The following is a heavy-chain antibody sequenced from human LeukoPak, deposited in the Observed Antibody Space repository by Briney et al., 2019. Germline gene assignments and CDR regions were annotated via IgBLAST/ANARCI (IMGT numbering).Heavy chain of an antibody. J-gene: IGHJ2*01. D-gene: IGHD3-10*01. Sequence: GCSLRLSCAASGCTFSSYAVTWVRQAPGKGREWVSAISGTGGSTFYADSVKGRFTVSIDSSKNSLYLQMNRLRADDTGVYYCAKGGYYGPRYFDLWGRGTLVTVSS. V-gene: IGHV3-23*01. CDR1: GCTFSSYA. CDR2: ISGTGGST. CDR3: AKGGYYGPRYFDL.